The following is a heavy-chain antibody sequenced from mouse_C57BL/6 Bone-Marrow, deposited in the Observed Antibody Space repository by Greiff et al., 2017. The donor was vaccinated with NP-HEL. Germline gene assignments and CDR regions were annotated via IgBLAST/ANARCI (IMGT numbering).Heavy chain of an antibody. D-gene: IGHD2-5*01. V-gene: IGHV2-4*01. Sequence: QVQLKESGPGLVQPSQSLSITCTVSGFSLTSYGVHWVRQPPGKGLEWLGVIWSGGSTDYNAAFISRLSISKDNSKSQVFFKMNSLQADDTAIYYCAKNDYSNVYAMDYWGQGTSVTVSS. J-gene: IGHJ4*01. CDR2: IWSGGST. CDR3: AKNDYSNVYAMDY. CDR1: GFSLTSYG.